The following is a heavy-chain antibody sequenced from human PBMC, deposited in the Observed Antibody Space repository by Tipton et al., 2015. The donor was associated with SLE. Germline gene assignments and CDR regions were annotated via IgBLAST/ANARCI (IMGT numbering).Heavy chain of an antibody. CDR1: GFTFRSYW. CDR2: INEDGSEK. D-gene: IGHD2-2*01. Sequence: SLRLSCAASGFTFRSYWMSWVRQAPGKGLEWVANINEDGSEKYHVDSVKGRFTISRDNAKNSLYLQMNSLRAEDTAVYYCARHSQGHIVVGDFDSWGQGTLVTVFS. J-gene: IGHJ4*02. V-gene: IGHV3-7*01. CDR3: ARHSQGHIVVGDFDS.